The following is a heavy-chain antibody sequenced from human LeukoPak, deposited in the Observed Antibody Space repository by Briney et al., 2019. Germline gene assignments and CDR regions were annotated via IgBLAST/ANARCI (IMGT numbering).Heavy chain of an antibody. Sequence: PSETLSLTCTVSGGSISSYYWSWIRQPPGKGLEWIGYIYYSGSTNYNPSLKSRVTISVDTSKNQFSLKLSSVTAADTAVYYCASLVPNYYGGDAFDIWGQETMVTVSS. D-gene: IGHD3-10*01. CDR1: GGSISSYY. CDR3: ASLVPNYYGGDAFDI. J-gene: IGHJ3*02. V-gene: IGHV4-59*08. CDR2: IYYSGST.